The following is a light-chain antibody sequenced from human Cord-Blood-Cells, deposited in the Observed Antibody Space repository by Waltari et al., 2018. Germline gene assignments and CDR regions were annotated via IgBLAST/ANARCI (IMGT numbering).Light chain of an antibody. V-gene: IGLV2-8*01. CDR1: SSAVGGYNY. J-gene: IGLJ3*02. CDR2: EVS. Sequence: QSALTQPPSASGSPGQSVTISCTGTSSAVGGYNYVSWYQQHPGKAPKLMIYEVSKRPSGVPDRFSGSKSGNTASLTVSGLQAEDEADYYCSSYTSSSVWVFGGGTKLTVL. CDR3: SSYTSSSVWV.